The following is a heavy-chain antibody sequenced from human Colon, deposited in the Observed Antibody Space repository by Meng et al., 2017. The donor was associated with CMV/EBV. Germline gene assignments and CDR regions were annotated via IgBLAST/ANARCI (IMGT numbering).Heavy chain of an antibody. J-gene: IGHJ4*02. CDR2: ISSSGSTI. CDR3: ARDSLGARYCSSTNCYRVPL. V-gene: IGHV3-48*03. D-gene: IGHD2-2*01. CDR1: GFTFSSYE. Sequence: GESLKISCAASGFTFSSYEMNWVRQAPGKGLEWVSYISSSGSTIYYADSVKGRFTISRDNAKNSLYLQMNSLRAEDTAVYYCARDSLGARYCSSTNCYRVPLWGQGTLVTVSS.